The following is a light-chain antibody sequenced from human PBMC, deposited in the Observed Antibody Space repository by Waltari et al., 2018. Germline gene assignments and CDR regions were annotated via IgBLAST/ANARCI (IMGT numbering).Light chain of an antibody. CDR1: STDVGGYNY. Sequence: QSALTQPASVSGSPGQSLTISCTGTSTDVGGYNYVSWYQQHPGKAPKLMIYDVSKRPSGGSNRVSGAKAGNTASLTISGLQAEDEADYYCSSYTSSSTYVFGTGTKVTVL. J-gene: IGLJ1*01. V-gene: IGLV2-14*01. CDR3: SSYTSSSTYV. CDR2: DVS.